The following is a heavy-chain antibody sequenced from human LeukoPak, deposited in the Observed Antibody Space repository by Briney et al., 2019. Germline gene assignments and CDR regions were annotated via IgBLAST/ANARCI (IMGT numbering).Heavy chain of an antibody. CDR3: AKDLHGAFDY. Sequence: GGSLRLSCAASGFSFSIYGMSWVRQAPGKGLHWLSAISANGIDTYYADSVKGRFTISRDNSKNTLYLHMHSLRADDTALYYCAKDLHGAFDYWGQGILVTVSS. CDR1: GFSFSIYG. CDR2: ISANGIDT. V-gene: IGHV3-23*01. J-gene: IGHJ4*02. D-gene: IGHD3-10*01.